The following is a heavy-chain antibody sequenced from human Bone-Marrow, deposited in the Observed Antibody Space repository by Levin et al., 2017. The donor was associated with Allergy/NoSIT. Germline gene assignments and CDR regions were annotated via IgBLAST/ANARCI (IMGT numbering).Heavy chain of an antibody. D-gene: IGHD3-10*01. J-gene: IGHJ4*02. Sequence: GESLKISCVASGFTFSSYVMNWVRQTSGKGLEWVSSISASSGRTYYADSVKGRFTISRDNSKNTLHLQMNSLRVEDTALYYCVKDPQLWLFDYWGQGTQVTVSS. CDR3: VKDPQLWLFDY. V-gene: IGHV3-23*01. CDR1: GFTFSSYV. CDR2: ISASSGRT.